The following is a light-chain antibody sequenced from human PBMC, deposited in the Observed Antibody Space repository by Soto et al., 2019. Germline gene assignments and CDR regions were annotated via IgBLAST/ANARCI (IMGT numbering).Light chain of an antibody. CDR1: SSDVGGYNY. CDR2: DVS. CDR3: CSYAGSSYVV. Sequence: QSVLTQPRSVSGSPGQSVTISCTGTSSDVGGYNYVSWYQQHPGKAPKLMIYDVSKRPSGVPDRFSGSKFGNTASLTISGLQAEDEADYYCCSYAGSSYVVFGGGTKLTVL. J-gene: IGLJ2*01. V-gene: IGLV2-11*01.